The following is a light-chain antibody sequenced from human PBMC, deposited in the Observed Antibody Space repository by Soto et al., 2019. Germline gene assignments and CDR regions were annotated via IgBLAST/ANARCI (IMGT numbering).Light chain of an antibody. CDR3: QQHSQWPIT. J-gene: IGKJ5*01. CDR1: QRVGSNF. CDR2: GIS. V-gene: IGKV3D-15*01. Sequence: ELVLTKSPATLSVSPWEGATLSCRASQRVGSNFLAWYQQKPGQPPRLLIYGISTRAAGIPDRFSGSGSGTEFTLTISSLQPEDFAVYYCQQHSQWPITFGQGTRLEIK.